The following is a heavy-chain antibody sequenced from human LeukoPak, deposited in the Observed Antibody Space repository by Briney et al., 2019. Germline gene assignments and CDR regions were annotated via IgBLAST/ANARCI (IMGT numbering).Heavy chain of an antibody. CDR2: MNPNSGNT. CDR1: GYTFTSYD. Sequence: GASVKVSCKASGYTFTSYDINWVRQATGQGLEWMGWMNPNSGNTGYAQKFQGRVTMTRNTSISTAYMELSSLRSEDTAVYYCARAHVDIVATIRRYYYYGMVVWGQGTTVTVSS. D-gene: IGHD5-12*01. J-gene: IGHJ6*02. CDR3: ARAHVDIVATIRRYYYYGMVV. V-gene: IGHV1-8*01.